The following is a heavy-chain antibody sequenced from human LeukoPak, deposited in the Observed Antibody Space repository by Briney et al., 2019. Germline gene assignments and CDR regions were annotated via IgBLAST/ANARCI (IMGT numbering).Heavy chain of an antibody. CDR2: ISSSGSNI. CDR3: ARLYYGLTLDY. Sequence: GSLRLSCAASGFTFSDYYMSWIRQAPGKGLEWVSYISSSGSNIYYADSVKGRFTISRDNAENSLYLQMNSLRAEDTAVYYCARLYYGLTLDYWGQGTLVTVSS. D-gene: IGHD4-17*01. J-gene: IGHJ4*02. V-gene: IGHV3-11*01. CDR1: GFTFSDYY.